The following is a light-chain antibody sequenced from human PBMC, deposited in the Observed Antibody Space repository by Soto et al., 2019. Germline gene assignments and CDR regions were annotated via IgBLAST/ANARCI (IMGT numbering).Light chain of an antibody. V-gene: IGKV3-20*01. J-gene: IGKJ1*01. Sequence: EIVLTQSPGTLSLSPGERATLSCRASQSISNTFLAWYQQKPGQAPRLLIHGVSNRATGIPDRFSGSGSGTVFTLIISRLEPEVFAVYYCQQYGGSPETFGQGIKVEIK. CDR2: GVS. CDR1: QSISNTF. CDR3: QQYGGSPET.